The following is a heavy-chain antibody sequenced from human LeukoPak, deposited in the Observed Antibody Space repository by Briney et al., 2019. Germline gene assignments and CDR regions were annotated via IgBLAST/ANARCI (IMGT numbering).Heavy chain of an antibody. CDR2: INPNSGGT. CDR3: ARHMVRGVIDDAFDI. Sequence: ASVKVSCKASGYTFTGYYMHWVRQAPGQGLEWMGWINPNSGGTNYAQKFQGWVTMTRDTSISTAYMELSRLRSDDTAVYYCARHMVRGVIDDAFDIWGQGTMVTVSS. CDR1: GYTFTGYY. J-gene: IGHJ3*02. D-gene: IGHD3-10*01. V-gene: IGHV1-2*04.